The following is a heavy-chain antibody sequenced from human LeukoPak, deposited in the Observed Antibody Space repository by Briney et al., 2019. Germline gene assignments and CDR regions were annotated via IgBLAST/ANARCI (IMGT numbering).Heavy chain of an antibody. D-gene: IGHD4-17*01. CDR3: ARHHDYGDYGCFDY. Sequence: GESLRISCKSSGYTFTGYWIGWVRQMPGKGLEWMGSISPGDSDTRYSPSFQGQVTMSADKSIRTAYLQWSSLKASDTAIYYCARHHDYGDYGCFDYWGQGTLVTVSS. J-gene: IGHJ4*02. CDR2: ISPGDSDT. V-gene: IGHV5-51*01. CDR1: GYTFTGYW.